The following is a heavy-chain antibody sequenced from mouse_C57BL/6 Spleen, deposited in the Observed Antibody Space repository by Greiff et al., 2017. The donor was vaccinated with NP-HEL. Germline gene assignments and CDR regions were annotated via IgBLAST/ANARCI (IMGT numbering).Heavy chain of an antibody. D-gene: IGHD1-1*01. CDR2: TNPTNGRT. CDR3: ERIKKIVATYFDY. V-gene: IGHV1S81*02. CDR1: GYTFTSYW. J-gene: IGHJ2*01. Sequence: QVQLQQSGAELVKAGASVKMSCKASGYTFTSYWMHWVKQRLGQGLEWFAETNPTNGRTYYNEKFKSKATLTVDKSSSTAYMLLSGPTFEDSAVYYSERIKKIVATYFDYWGQVTTPTVSS.